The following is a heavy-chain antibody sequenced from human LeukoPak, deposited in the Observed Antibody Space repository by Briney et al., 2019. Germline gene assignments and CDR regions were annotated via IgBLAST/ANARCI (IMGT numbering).Heavy chain of an antibody. V-gene: IGHV4-39*01. Sequence: SETLPLTCTVSGGSISSSNHYWGWIRQPPGKGLEWIGSICYSGSTYYNPSLNSRVTISVDTSKNQFSPKLRSVTAADTAVYYCARHRGYYGSGSKVDYWGQGTLVTVSS. CDR3: ARHRGYYGSGSKVDY. J-gene: IGHJ4*02. CDR1: GGSISSSNHY. CDR2: ICYSGST. D-gene: IGHD3-10*01.